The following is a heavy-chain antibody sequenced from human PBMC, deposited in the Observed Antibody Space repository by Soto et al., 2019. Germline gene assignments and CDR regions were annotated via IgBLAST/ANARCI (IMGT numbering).Heavy chain of an antibody. J-gene: IGHJ4*02. CDR3: ARAGFSTSWLGILATGGHGVEIDH. CDR1: GYTFISYG. V-gene: IGHV1-18*01. CDR2: ISAYTGQT. Sequence: QVQLVQSGAEVKKTGASVEVSCKASGYTFISYGISWVRQAPGQGLEWMGWISAYTGQTNYAQKFQGRITMTTDPSTSTAYMELRSLRSDDTAVYYCARAGFSTSWLGILATGGHGVEIDHRGQGTLVTVSS. D-gene: IGHD6-13*01.